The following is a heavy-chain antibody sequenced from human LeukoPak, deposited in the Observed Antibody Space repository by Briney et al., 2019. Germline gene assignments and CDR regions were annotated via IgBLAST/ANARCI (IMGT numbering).Heavy chain of an antibody. D-gene: IGHD3-22*01. V-gene: IGHV4-59*01. CDR3: ASVGYYDSSGYAWFDP. Sequence: PSETLSLTCTVSGGSISSYYWSWIRQPPGKGLEWIGYIYYSGSTNYNPSLKSRVTISVDTSKNQFSLKLSSVTAADTAVYYCASVGYYDSSGYAWFDPWGQGTLVTVSS. CDR2: IYYSGST. J-gene: IGHJ5*02. CDR1: GGSISSYY.